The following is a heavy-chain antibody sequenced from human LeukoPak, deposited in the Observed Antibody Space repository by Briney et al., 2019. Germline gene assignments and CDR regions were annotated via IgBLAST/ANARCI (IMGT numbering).Heavy chain of an antibody. V-gene: IGHV3-74*01. Sequence: GGSLRLSCAASGFTFSDFWMHWVRQAPGKGLVWVSRINSGGTVTNYADSVKGRLTISRDNSKNTLSLQMNSLRAEDTAVYYCAKSDCASDGCKLLNYWGQGTLVTASS. D-gene: IGHD2-21*01. CDR2: INSGGTVT. J-gene: IGHJ4*02. CDR1: GFTFSDFW. CDR3: AKSDCASDGCKLLNY.